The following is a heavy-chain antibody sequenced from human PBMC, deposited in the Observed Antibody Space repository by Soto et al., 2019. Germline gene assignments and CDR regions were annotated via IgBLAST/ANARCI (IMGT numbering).Heavy chain of an antibody. Sequence: ASVKVSCKASGYTFTGYAMHWVRQAPGQRLEWMGWINAGNGNTKYSQKFQGRVTITRDTSASAAYMELSSLSSEDTAVYYCARAVAVAAQFDYSGQRTLVTVSS. CDR1: GYTFTGYA. J-gene: IGHJ4*02. V-gene: IGHV1-3*01. D-gene: IGHD6-19*01. CDR2: INAGNGNT. CDR3: ARAVAVAAQFDY.